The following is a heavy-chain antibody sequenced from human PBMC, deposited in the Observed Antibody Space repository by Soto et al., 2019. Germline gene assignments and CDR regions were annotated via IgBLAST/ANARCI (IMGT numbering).Heavy chain of an antibody. Sequence: PSETLSLTCPVSGGSISSSSYYWGWIRQPPGKGLEWIGGIYYSGSTYYNPSLKSRGTKSVDTSKNQFSLKLSSVTAADTVVYYCARRPRLAAAGTPTGFDPWGQGTLVTVSS. D-gene: IGHD6-13*01. CDR2: IYYSGST. V-gene: IGHV4-39*01. CDR1: GGSISSSSYY. CDR3: ARRPRLAAAGTPTGFDP. J-gene: IGHJ5*02.